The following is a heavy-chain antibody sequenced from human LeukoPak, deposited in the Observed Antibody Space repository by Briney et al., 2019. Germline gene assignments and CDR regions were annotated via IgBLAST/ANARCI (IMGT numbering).Heavy chain of an antibody. CDR2: IRYDGSNK. Sequence: GGSLRLSCAASGFTFSSYVMHWVRQAPGKGLEWVAFIRYDGSNKYYSDSVKGRFTISRDNSKNTLYLQMNSLRTEDSALYYCANLNSVGYWGQGTLVTVSS. CDR3: ANLNSVGY. CDR1: GFTFSSYV. J-gene: IGHJ4*02. V-gene: IGHV3-30*02. D-gene: IGHD1-7*01.